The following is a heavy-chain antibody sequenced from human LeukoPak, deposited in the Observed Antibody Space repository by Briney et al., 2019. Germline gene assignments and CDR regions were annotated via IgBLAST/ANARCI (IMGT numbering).Heavy chain of an antibody. CDR2: ISAYNGNT. Sequence: GASVKVSCKASGYTLTSYGISWVRQAPGQGLEWMGWISAYNGNTRYAQKLQGRVTMTRNTSISTAYMELSSLRSEDTAVYYCAKTPVGMVTLDYWGQGTLVTVSS. J-gene: IGHJ4*02. V-gene: IGHV1-18*01. D-gene: IGHD5-24*01. CDR1: GYTLTSYG. CDR3: AKTPVGMVTLDY.